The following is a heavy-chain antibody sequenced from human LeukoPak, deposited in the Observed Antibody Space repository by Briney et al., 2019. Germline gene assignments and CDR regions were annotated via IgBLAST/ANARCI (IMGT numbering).Heavy chain of an antibody. D-gene: IGHD2-2*01. J-gene: IGHJ4*02. CDR2: IIRIFGTA. CDR1: GGTFSSYA. Sequence: ASVKVSCKASGGTFSSYAVSWVRQALGQGLEWMGGIIRIFGTANYAQKFQGRVTITADESTRTAYMELSSLRSEDTAVYYCARTRTNFFCSSTSCYGPPDYWGQGTLVTVSS. V-gene: IGHV1-69*13. CDR3: ARTRTNFFCSSTSCYGPPDY.